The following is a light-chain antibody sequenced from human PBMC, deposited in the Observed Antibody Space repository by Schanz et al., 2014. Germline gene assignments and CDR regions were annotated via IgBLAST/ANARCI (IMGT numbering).Light chain of an antibody. J-gene: IGLJ2*01. Sequence: QSVLTQPPSASGTPGQRVTISCSGSNSNIGSNTVNWYQQFPGTAPKVLIYSNNQRPSGVPGRFSGSKSGTSASLAITGLQAEDEADYYCQSYDSSLSGSVFGGGTKLTVL. V-gene: IGLV1-44*01. CDR3: QSYDSSLSGSV. CDR1: NSNIGSNT. CDR2: SNN.